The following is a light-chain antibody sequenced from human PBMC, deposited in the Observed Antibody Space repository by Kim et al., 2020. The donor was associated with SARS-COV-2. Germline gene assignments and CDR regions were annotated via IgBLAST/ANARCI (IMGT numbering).Light chain of an antibody. CDR2: DAS. V-gene: IGKV3-11*01. CDR1: QSINTN. CDR3: QQRSNWPPALT. Sequence: PEDRATLSCRASQSINTNLAWYKQKPGQAPRLLIYDASNRATGIPDRFSGRGSGTDVTLTISSLESEDVAIYYCQQRSNWPPALTFGGGTKVDIK. J-gene: IGKJ4*01.